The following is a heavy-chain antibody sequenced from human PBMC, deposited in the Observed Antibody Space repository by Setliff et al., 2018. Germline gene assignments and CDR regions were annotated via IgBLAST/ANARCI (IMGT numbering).Heavy chain of an antibody. V-gene: IGHV3-15*01. D-gene: IGHD6-19*01. CDR2: IKSKTDGGTT. Sequence: PEGSLRLSCAASGFTFSNAWMSWVRQAPGKGLEWVGRIKSKTDGGTTDYAAPVKGRFTISRDDSKTTLYLQMNSLKTEDTAVYYCKGSGWRSMAFDIWGQGTMVTVSS. J-gene: IGHJ3*02. CDR1: GFTFSNAW. CDR3: KGSGWRSMAFDI.